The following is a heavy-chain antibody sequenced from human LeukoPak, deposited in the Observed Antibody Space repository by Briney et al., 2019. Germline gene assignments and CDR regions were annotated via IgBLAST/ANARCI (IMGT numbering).Heavy chain of an antibody. CDR1: GGSMNRYY. Sequence: SSETLSLTCTVSGGSMNRYYWNWIRQPPGKGLEWIGHIYDGGLTDYNPSLKSRVTISRDTSKNQFSLKLSSVTAADTAVYYCARRTDFDHWGQGTLVIVSS. V-gene: IGHV4-59*08. J-gene: IGHJ4*02. CDR3: ARRTDFDH. CDR2: IYDGGLT.